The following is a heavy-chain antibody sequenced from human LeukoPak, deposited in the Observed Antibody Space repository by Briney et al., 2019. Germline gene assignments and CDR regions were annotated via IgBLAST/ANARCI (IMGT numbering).Heavy chain of an antibody. CDR3: ARDLGITIFGVVPYFDY. CDR2: IKQDGSEK. CDR1: GFTFSSYW. J-gene: IGHJ4*02. V-gene: IGHV3-7*01. D-gene: IGHD3-3*01. Sequence: GGSLRLSCAASGFTFSSYWMSWVRQAPGKGLEWVANIKQDGSEKYYVDSVKGRFTISRDNAKNSLYLRMNSLRAEDTAVYYCARDLGITIFGVVPYFDYWGQGTLVTVSS.